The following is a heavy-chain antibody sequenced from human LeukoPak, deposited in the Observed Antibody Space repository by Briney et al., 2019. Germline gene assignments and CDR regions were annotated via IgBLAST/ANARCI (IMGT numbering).Heavy chain of an antibody. V-gene: IGHV1-8*01. D-gene: IGHD5-12*01. J-gene: IGHJ5*02. CDR2: INHNSGNT. CDR3: AKAGIVATMNADWFDP. Sequence: ASLKVSCKASGYTFTSYDINWVRQATGQGLEWMGWINHNSGNTGYAQKFRGRVTMTRDTSISTAYMELSSLRSEDTAVYYCAKAGIVATMNADWFDPWGQGTLVTVSS. CDR1: GYTFTSYD.